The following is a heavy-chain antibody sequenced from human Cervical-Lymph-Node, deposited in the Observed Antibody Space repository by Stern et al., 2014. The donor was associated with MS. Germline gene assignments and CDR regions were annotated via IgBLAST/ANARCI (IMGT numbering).Heavy chain of an antibody. V-gene: IGHV5-51*03. D-gene: IGHD6-6*01. Sequence: EVQLVESGAEVKKPGESLKISCKVSRSTSPIYWIIWVRQTPEKGLEWMGIIYPGDSDTRYSPSFQGQVTISVDQSTTTAYLQWTRLKASDTAMYYCATHGEGAGRRLHYYHYFAMDVWGQGTTVTVSS. CDR3: ATHGEGAGRRLHYYHYFAMDV. CDR2: IYPGDSDT. J-gene: IGHJ6*02. CDR1: RSTSPIYW.